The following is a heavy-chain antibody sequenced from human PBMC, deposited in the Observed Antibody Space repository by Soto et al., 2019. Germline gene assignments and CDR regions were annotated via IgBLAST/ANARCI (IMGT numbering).Heavy chain of an antibody. CDR2: IYYSGST. J-gene: IGHJ4*02. V-gene: IGHV4-59*05. CDR3: AILTTNFDY. Sequence: SETLSLTCTVSGGSISSYYWSWIRQPPGKGLEWIGSIYYSGSTYYNPSLKSRVTISVDTSKNQFSLKLSSVTAADTAVYYCAILTTNFDYWGQGTLVTVSS. D-gene: IGHD1-1*01. CDR1: GGSISSYY.